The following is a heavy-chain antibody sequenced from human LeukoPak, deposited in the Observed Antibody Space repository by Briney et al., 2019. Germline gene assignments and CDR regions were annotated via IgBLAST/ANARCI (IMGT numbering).Heavy chain of an antibody. CDR2: IYYSGST. V-gene: IGHV4-59*01. CDR1: GGSISSYY. Sequence: PSETLSLTRTVSGGSISSYYRSWIRQPPRKGLEWIGYIYYSGSTNYNPSLKSRVTISVDTSKNQFSLKLSSVTAADTAVYYCARNGIVGATPYFDYWGQGTLVTVSS. CDR3: ARNGIVGATPYFDY. J-gene: IGHJ4*02. D-gene: IGHD1-26*01.